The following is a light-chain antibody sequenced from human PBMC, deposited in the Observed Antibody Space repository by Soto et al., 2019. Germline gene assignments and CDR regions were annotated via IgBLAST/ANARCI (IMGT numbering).Light chain of an antibody. CDR3: QQYYTIPHT. Sequence: VMTQSPATLSVSPGERATLSCRASQSVGSNLAWYQQKPGQAPRLLIYSASIRAAGIPADFSGSGSGTEFTLTISSLQSEDVAVYYCQQYYTIPHTFGQGTKLEIK. V-gene: IGKV3-15*01. CDR1: QSVGSN. CDR2: SAS. J-gene: IGKJ2*01.